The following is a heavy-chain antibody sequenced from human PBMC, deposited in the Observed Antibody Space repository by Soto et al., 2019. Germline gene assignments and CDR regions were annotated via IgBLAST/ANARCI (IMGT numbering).Heavy chain of an antibody. Sequence: XATLSLTCAVSGYSISSGYYWGWLRQPPGKGLEWIGSIYHVGSTYYNPSLNSRVTLSIDMTNNHVSLILNSVTAADTAVYYCARVGPWVPYYYHSSPYTFENWFDPCGQRTLVTVSS. CDR1: GYSISSGYY. D-gene: IGHD3-22*01. J-gene: IGHJ5*02. V-gene: IGHV4-38-2*01. CDR3: ARVGPWVPYYYHSSPYTFENWFDP. CDR2: IYHVGST.